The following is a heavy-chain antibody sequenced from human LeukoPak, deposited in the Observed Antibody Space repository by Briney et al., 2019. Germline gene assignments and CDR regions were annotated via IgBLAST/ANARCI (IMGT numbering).Heavy chain of an antibody. CDR3: ARVSGEYPFDY. D-gene: IGHD4-17*01. V-gene: IGHV1-2*02. CDR1: GHTFTGYY. Sequence: ASVKVSCKASGHTFTGYYMHWVRQAPGQGLEWMGWINPNSGCTNYAQKFQGRDTMTRDTSISTAYMQLSSLRYDDTDVYYCARVSGEYPFDYWGQGNVITVSS. CDR2: INPNSGCT. J-gene: IGHJ4*02.